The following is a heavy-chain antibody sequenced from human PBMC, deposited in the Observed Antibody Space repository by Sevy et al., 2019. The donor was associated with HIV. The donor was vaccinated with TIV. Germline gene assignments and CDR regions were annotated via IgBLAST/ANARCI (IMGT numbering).Heavy chain of an antibody. J-gene: IGHJ6*02. D-gene: IGHD2-2*01. V-gene: IGHV1-18*01. CDR1: GYTFTSYG. CDR2: ISAYNGNT. Sequence: ASVKVSCKASGYTFTSYGISWVQQAPGQGLEWMGWISAYNGNTNYAQKLQGRVTMTTDTSTSTAYMELRSLRSDDTAVYYCARLGYCSSTSCSVGYYYYGMDVWGQGTTVTVSS. CDR3: ARLGYCSSTSCSVGYYYYGMDV.